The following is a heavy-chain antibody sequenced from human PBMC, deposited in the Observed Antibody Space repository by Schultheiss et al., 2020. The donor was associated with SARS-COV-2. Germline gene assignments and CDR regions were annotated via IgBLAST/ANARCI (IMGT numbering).Heavy chain of an antibody. J-gene: IGHJ4*02. Sequence: SETLSLTCAVYGGSFSGYYWSWIRQPAGKGLEWIGYIYNSGSSNNNPSLKSRVTLSLDTSKKQFSLKLSSVTAADTAVYYCARARLTRRIDSWGQGTLVTVSS. V-gene: IGHV4-59*10. CDR1: GGSFSGYY. D-gene: IGHD6-6*01. CDR2: IYNSGSS. CDR3: ARARLTRRIDS.